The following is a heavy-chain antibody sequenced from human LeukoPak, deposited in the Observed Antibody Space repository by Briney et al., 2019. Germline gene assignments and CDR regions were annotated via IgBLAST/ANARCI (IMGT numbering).Heavy chain of an antibody. CDR2: INWNGGST. V-gene: IGHV3-20*04. D-gene: IGHD3-22*01. CDR1: GFTFDDYG. J-gene: IGHJ4*02. CDR3: ARDFSYYYDSSGSFDY. Sequence: GGSLRLSCAASGFTFDDYGMSWVRQAPGKWLEWVSGINWNGGSTGYADSVKGRFTISRDNAKNSLYLQMNSLRAEDTALYYCARDFSYYYDSSGSFDYWGQGTLVTVSS.